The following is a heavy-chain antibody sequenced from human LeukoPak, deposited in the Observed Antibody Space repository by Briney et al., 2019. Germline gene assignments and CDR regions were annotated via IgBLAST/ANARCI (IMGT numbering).Heavy chain of an antibody. CDR1: GYTFTSYG. D-gene: IGHD3-3*01. CDR3: ARDSLLYYDFWSGAPMDV. V-gene: IGHV1-18*01. J-gene: IGHJ6*03. Sequence: GASVKVSCKASGYTFTSYGISWVRQAPGQGLEWMGWISAYNGNTNYAQKLQGRVTMTTDTSTSTAYMELRSLRSDDTAVYYRARDSLLYYDFWSGAPMDVWGKGATVTVSS. CDR2: ISAYNGNT.